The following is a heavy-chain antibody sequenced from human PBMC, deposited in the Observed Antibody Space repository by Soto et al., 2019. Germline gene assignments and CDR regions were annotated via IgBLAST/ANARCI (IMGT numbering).Heavy chain of an antibody. V-gene: IGHV3-23*01. CDR3: AKDRFTSTVRKYWFFEL. CDR1: GFTFTNYA. J-gene: IGHJ2*01. D-gene: IGHD3-10*01. CDR2: ISGGDGDT. Sequence: VQLLESGGGLVKPGGSLRLSCAASGFTFTNYAMTWVRQAPGKGLEWVSSISGGDGDTSYADSVKGRFTISRDNSENTMFLQMNSLRPDDTAVYYCAKDRFTSTVRKYWFFELWGRGTLVTVSS.